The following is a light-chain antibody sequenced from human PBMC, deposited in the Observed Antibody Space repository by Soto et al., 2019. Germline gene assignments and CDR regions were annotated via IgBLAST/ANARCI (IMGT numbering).Light chain of an antibody. CDR3: AAWDDSLNGLYV. J-gene: IGLJ1*01. CDR2: SNN. V-gene: IGLV1-44*01. CDR1: SSNFGSNT. Sequence: QSVLTQPPSASGTPGQRVTISCSGSSSNFGSNTVNWYQQLPGTAPKLLNYSNNQRPSGVPDRFSGSKSGTSASLAISGLQSEDEADYYCAAWDDSLNGLYVFGTGTKVTVL.